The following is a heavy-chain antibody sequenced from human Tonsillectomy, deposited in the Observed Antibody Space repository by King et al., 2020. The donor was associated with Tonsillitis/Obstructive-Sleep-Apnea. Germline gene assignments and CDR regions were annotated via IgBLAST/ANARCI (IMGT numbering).Heavy chain of an antibody. CDR2: IYSGGST. J-gene: IGHJ6*03. V-gene: IGHV3-53*01. CDR3: ARDRTHTAKYYYYMDV. CDR1: GFTVSSNY. D-gene: IGHD5-18*01. Sequence: VQLVESGGGLIQPGGSLRLSCAASGFTVSSNYMSWVRQAPGKGLEWVSVIYSGGSTYYADSVKGRFTISRDNSKNTLYLQMTSLRAEDTAVYYCARDRTHTAKYYYYMDVWGKGTTVTVSS.